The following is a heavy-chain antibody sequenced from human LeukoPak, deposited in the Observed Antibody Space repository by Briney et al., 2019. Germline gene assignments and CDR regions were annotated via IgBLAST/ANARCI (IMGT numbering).Heavy chain of an antibody. D-gene: IGHD2-2*01. CDR2: ISYDGSNK. Sequence: GGSLSLSCAASGFTFSSYGMHWVRQAPGKGLEWVAVISYDGSNKYYADSVKGRFTISRDNSENTLYLQMNSLRAEDTAVYYCAKQVGPYCSSTSCSDRMDVWGQGTTVTVSS. J-gene: IGHJ6*02. CDR1: GFTFSSYG. V-gene: IGHV3-30*18. CDR3: AKQVGPYCSSTSCSDRMDV.